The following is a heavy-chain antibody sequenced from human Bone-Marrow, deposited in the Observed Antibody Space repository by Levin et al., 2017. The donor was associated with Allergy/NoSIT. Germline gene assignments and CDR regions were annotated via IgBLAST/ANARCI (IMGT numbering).Heavy chain of an antibody. CDR3: AKSLGYCSTTSCPTGS. Sequence: PGGSLRLSCAASGFTFSNYGMHWVRQAPGKGLEWVAVISYDGTNEYYADSVKGRFAISRDNSKNTLYLQMNSLRAEDTAVYYCAKSLGYCSTTSCPTGSWGQGTLVTVSS. D-gene: IGHD2-2*01. CDR1: GFTFSNYG. CDR2: ISYDGTNE. V-gene: IGHV3-30*18. J-gene: IGHJ5*02.